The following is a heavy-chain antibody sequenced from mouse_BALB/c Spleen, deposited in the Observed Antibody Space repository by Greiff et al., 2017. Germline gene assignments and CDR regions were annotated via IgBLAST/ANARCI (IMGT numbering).Heavy chain of an antibody. CDR3: ACNYVGSYYAMDY. V-gene: IGHV1-80*01. CDR2: IYPGDGDT. Sequence: QVQLQQSGAELVRPGSSVKISCKASGYAFSSSWMNWVKQRPGQGLEWIGRIYPGDGDTNYNGKFKGKATLTADKSSSTAYMQLSSLTSVDSAVYFCACNYVGSYYAMDYWGQGTSVTVSS. D-gene: IGHD2-1*01. J-gene: IGHJ4*01. CDR1: GYAFSSSW.